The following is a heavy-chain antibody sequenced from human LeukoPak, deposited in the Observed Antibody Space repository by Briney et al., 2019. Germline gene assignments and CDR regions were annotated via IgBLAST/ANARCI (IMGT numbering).Heavy chain of an antibody. D-gene: IGHD6-13*01. CDR1: GYTFTSYD. V-gene: IGHV1-8*01. CDR2: MNPNSGNT. J-gene: IGHJ4*02. CDR3: ARGLSSSRLFDY. Sequence: ASVKVSCKASGYTFTSYDINWVRQATGQGLEWMGWMNPNSGNTGYAQKFQGRVTMTSNTSISTAYMELSSLRSEDTAVYFCARGLSSSRLFDYWGQGTLVTVSS.